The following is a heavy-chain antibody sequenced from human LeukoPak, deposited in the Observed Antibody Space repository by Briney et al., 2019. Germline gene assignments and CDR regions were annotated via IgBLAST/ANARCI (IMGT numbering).Heavy chain of an antibody. Sequence: ASVKVSCKTSGYNFASYTMHWLRQAPGQSPEWMGSINGDNGNTKYSEKFQGRVTFTRDTSASSAYMELSRLRSEDTAVYYCARSSSGTYHYWGQGTLVTVSS. D-gene: IGHD3-10*01. CDR3: ARSSSGTYHY. V-gene: IGHV1-3*01. J-gene: IGHJ4*02. CDR2: INGDNGNT. CDR1: GYNFASYT.